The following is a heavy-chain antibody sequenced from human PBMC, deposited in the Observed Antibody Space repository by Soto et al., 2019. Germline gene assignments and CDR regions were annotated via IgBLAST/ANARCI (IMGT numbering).Heavy chain of an antibody. CDR3: ARSVAVPGAHIDY. J-gene: IGHJ4*02. CDR1: GGSISGSY. D-gene: IGHD6-19*01. CDR2: VYYTGSS. Sequence: PSETLSLTCSVSGGSISGSYWSCIQQSPGKGLEWLGYVYYTGSSNYSPSLRSRVSISVDTSKNEFSLRLSSVTAADTAVYFCARSVAVPGAHIDYWGQGTKVTFSS. V-gene: IGHV4-59*01.